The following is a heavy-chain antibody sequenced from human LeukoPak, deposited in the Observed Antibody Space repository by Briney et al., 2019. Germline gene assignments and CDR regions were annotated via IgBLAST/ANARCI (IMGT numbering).Heavy chain of an antibody. CDR2: IYSGGST. CDR3: ARDSGESAFDI. V-gene: IGHV3-66*01. Sequence: LAGGSLRLSCAASGFTFSSYAMLWVRQAPGKGLEWVSVIYSGGSTYYADSVKGRFTISRDNSKNTLYLQMNSLRAEDTAVYYCARDSGESAFDIWGQGTMVTVSS. J-gene: IGHJ3*02. D-gene: IGHD1-14*01. CDR1: GFTFSSYA.